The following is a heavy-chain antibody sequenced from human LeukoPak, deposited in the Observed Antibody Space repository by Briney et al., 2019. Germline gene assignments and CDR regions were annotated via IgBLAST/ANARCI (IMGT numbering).Heavy chain of an antibody. CDR2: IYPGDSQA. D-gene: IGHD4-11*01. CDR1: GYSFTTYW. CDR3: ARWLLHDAFDM. J-gene: IGHJ3*02. V-gene: IGHV5-51*01. Sequence: GESLKISCKGSGYSFTTYWIGWVRQMPGKGLEWMATIYPGDSQARYSPSFQGQVTISADKSITTAYLQWSSLKASDTAMYYCARWLLHDAFDMWGQGTMVTVSS.